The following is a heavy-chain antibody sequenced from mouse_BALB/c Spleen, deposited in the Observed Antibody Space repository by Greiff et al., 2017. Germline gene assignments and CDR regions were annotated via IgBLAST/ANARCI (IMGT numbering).Heavy chain of an antibody. CDR3: AREGYDGAMDY. CDR1: GYSITSGYY. J-gene: IGHJ4*01. D-gene: IGHD2-2*01. CDR2: ISYDGSN. V-gene: IGHV3-6*02. Sequence: DVKLQESGPGLVKPSQSLSLTCSVTGYSITSGYYWNWIRQFPGNKLEWMGYISYDGSNNYNPSLKNRISITRDTSKNQFFLKLNSVTTEDTATYYCAREGYDGAMDYWGQGTSVTVSS.